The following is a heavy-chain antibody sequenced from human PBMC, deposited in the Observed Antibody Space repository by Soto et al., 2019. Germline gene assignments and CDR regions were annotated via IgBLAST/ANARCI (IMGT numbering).Heavy chain of an antibody. D-gene: IGHD1-1*01. V-gene: IGHV5-51*01. J-gene: IGHJ4*02. Sequence: GESLKISCKGSGYSFTTYWIGWVRQMPGKGPEWMGVIYPADSDTRYSPSFQGQVTFSADKSLSTAYLQWNSLKASDTARYYCARQRAWNDAFDFWGQGILVTVSS. CDR1: GYSFTTYW. CDR3: ARQRAWNDAFDF. CDR2: IYPADSDT.